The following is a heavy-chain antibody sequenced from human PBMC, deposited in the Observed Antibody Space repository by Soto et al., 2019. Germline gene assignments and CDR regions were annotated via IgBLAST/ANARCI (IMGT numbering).Heavy chain of an antibody. V-gene: IGHV1-18*01. CDR1: GYTFTSSG. Sequence: ASVKVSCKASGYTFTSSGITWVRQAPEQGLEWMGWISAYNGNTNYAQKLQGRVTMTTDTSTTTAYMELKSLRSDDTAVYYCARVGLDFGDYFAFDIWGQGTMVTVSS. CDR2: ISAYNGNT. CDR3: ARVGLDFGDYFAFDI. J-gene: IGHJ3*02. D-gene: IGHD4-17*01.